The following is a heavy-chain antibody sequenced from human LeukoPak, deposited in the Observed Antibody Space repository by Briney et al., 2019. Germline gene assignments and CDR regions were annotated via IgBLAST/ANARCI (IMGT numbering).Heavy chain of an antibody. CDR1: GDSISSSRSY. V-gene: IGHV4-39*07. CDR2: IYCSGST. D-gene: IGHD3-22*01. Sequence: SETLSLTCTVSGDSISSSRSYWGWIRQPPGKELEWIGSIYCSGSTYYDPALRSRVTISVDTSKNQFSLKLSSVTAADTALYYCARRYYDSSGYPFDYWGQGTLVTVSS. CDR3: ARRYYDSSGYPFDY. J-gene: IGHJ4*02.